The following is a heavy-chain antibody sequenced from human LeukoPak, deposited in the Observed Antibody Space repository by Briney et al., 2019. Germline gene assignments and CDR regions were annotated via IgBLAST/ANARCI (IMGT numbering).Heavy chain of an antibody. V-gene: IGHV3-11*05. D-gene: IGHD3-10*01. Sequence: GGSLRLSCAASGFTFSGYEMNWVRQAPGKGLEWISYISSSSTYTNYADSVKGRFTISRDNAKNSLYLQMNSLRAEDTAVYYCARAPAGYYGSGTYFDYWGQGTLVTVSS. CDR1: GFTFSGYE. J-gene: IGHJ4*02. CDR3: ARAPAGYYGSGTYFDY. CDR2: ISSSSTYT.